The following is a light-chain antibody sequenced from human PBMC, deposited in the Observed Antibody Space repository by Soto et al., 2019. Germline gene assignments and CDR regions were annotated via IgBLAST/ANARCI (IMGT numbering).Light chain of an antibody. V-gene: IGKV1-17*03. J-gene: IGKJ4*01. CDR3: LHYNGYPFT. CDR1: QGISNS. Sequence: DIQMTQSPSAMSASVGDRVTITCRASQGISNSLAWFQQKPGKVPNRLIYDASSLQSGVPTRFSGSGSGTEVTLTISSLQPEDSATYYCLHYNGYPFTFGGGTKVEIK. CDR2: DAS.